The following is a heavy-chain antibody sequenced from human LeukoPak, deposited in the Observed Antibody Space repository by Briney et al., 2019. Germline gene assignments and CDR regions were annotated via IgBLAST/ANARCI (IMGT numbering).Heavy chain of an antibody. Sequence: SETLSLTCTVSGGSISSYYWSWIRQPPGKGLEWIGRIYTSGSTNYNPSLKSRVTISVDTSKNQFSLKLSSVTAADTAVYYCAREHVDWSGSTFDYWGQGTLVTVSS. D-gene: IGHD3-3*01. CDR3: AREHVDWSGSTFDY. CDR1: GGSISSYY. V-gene: IGHV4-4*08. CDR2: IYTSGST. J-gene: IGHJ4*02.